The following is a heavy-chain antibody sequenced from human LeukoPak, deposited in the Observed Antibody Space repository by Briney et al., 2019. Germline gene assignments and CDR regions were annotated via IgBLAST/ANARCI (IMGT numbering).Heavy chain of an antibody. CDR1: GGSVSSGSYH. D-gene: IGHD2-15*01. Sequence: SQTLSLTCTVSGGSVSSGSYHWSWIRQPAGKGLEWIGRIYTNGITHYNPSLKSRVTMSIDTSKNQFSLKLSSVTAADTAVYYCARDPVGHCNGGSCPPGYYYGMDVWGQGTTVTVSS. V-gene: IGHV4-61*02. CDR3: ARDPVGHCNGGSCPPGYYYGMDV. CDR2: IYTNGIT. J-gene: IGHJ6*02.